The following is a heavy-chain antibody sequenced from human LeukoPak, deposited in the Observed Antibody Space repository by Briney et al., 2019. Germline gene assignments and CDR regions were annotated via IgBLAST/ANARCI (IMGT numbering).Heavy chain of an antibody. Sequence: SETLSLTCSVSGGSIRSFSWSWIRQPAGKGPEWIGRIFINGSPNYNPSLKSRVTMSVDTSKNQFSLKLTSVTAADTAVYFCARGVYSSGYYYYYYMDVWGKGTTVTVSS. CDR3: ARGVYSSGYYYYYYMDV. CDR1: GGSIRSFS. J-gene: IGHJ6*03. D-gene: IGHD5-18*01. CDR2: IFINGSP. V-gene: IGHV4-4*07.